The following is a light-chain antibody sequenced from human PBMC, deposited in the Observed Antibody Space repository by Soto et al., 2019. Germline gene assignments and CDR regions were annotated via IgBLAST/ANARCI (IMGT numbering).Light chain of an antibody. V-gene: IGLV1-44*01. Sequence: QSVLTQPPSASGTPGQRVTISCSGSSSNIGSHTVNWYQQLPGTAPKLLIYSSSQRPSGVPDRFSGSKSGTSASLAISGLQSEDEADYYCAAWDDSLSGPVFGGGTKLTVL. CDR3: AAWDDSLSGPV. CDR1: SSNIGSHT. CDR2: SSS. J-gene: IGLJ2*01.